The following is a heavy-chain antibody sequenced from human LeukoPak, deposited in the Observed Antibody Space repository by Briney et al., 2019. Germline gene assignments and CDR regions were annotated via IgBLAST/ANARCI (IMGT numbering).Heavy chain of an antibody. Sequence: PSETLSLNCTVSGGSISSHYWSWIRQPPGKGLEWIGYIYYSGSTNYNPSLKSRVTISVDTSKNQFSLKLSSVTAADTAVYYCARDHDFRFVYWGQGTLVTVSS. CDR1: GGSISSHY. CDR3: ARDHDFRFVY. V-gene: IGHV4-59*11. J-gene: IGHJ4*02. CDR2: IYYSGST. D-gene: IGHD3-3*01.